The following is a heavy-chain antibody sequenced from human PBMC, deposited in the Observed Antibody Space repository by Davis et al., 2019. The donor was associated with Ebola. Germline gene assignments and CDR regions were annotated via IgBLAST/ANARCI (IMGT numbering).Heavy chain of an antibody. J-gene: IGHJ6*02. CDR3: ARDDCSGSSCYPEYYYGMDV. Sequence: PGGSLRLSCAASGLTFSSYWMSWVRQAPGKGLEWVANIKQDGSEKYYVDSVKGRFTISRDNAKSSLYLQMSSLRAEDTAVYYCARDDCSGSSCYPEYYYGMDVWGQGTTVTVSS. CDR1: GLTFSSYW. V-gene: IGHV3-7*01. D-gene: IGHD2-15*01. CDR2: IKQDGSEK.